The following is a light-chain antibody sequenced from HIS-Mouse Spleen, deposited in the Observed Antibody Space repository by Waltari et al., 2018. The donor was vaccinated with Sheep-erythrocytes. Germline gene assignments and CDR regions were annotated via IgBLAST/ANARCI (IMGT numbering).Light chain of an antibody. CDR2: WAS. CDR3: QQYYSTPLT. J-gene: IGKJ4*01. CDR1: QSVLYSSNNKNY. Sequence: DIVMTQSPDSLAVSLGERATINCKSSQSVLYSSNNKNYLAWYQQKPGQPPNLLIYWASTRESGVPDRVSGSGSGTDFTLTISSLQAEDVAVYYCQQYYSTPLTFGGGTKVGIK. V-gene: IGKV4-1*01.